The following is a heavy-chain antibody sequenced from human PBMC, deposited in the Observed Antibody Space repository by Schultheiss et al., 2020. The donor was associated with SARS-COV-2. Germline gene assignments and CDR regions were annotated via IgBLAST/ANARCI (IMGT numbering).Heavy chain of an antibody. V-gene: IGHV4-34*01. Sequence: SETLSLTCTVSGGSISSYYWSWIRQPAGKGLEWIGEINHSGSTNYNPSLKSRVTMSVDTSKNQFSLKLSSVTAADTAVYYCASQYQLLYMDVWGKGTTVTVSS. CDR1: GGSISSYY. CDR2: INHSGST. J-gene: IGHJ6*03. CDR3: ASQYQLLYMDV. D-gene: IGHD2-2*01.